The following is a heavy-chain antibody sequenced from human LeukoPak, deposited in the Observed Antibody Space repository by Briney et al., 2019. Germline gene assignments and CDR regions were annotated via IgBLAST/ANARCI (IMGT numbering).Heavy chain of an antibody. V-gene: IGHV1-8*01. CDR1: GYTFTSYD. CDR2: MNPNSGNT. CDR3: ARGSAAAGWAVVDY. J-gene: IGHJ4*02. D-gene: IGHD6-13*01. Sequence: ASVKVSCKASGYTFTSYDINWVRQATGQGLEWMGWMNPNSGNTGYAQKFQGRVTMTRNTSISTAYMELSSLRSEDTAVYYCARGSAAAGWAVVDYWGQGTVVTVSS.